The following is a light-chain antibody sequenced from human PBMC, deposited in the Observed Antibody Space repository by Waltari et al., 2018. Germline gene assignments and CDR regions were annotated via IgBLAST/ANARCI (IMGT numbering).Light chain of an antibody. J-gene: IGLJ1*01. CDR2: EDT. CDR3: YSSDSTGLRV. Sequence: SYELTQTPSVSVSPGQTARITCSGHELPRKYAYWFQQKPGQAPRLVIYEDTKRPSGCHEGFPGSSSRTVATLTSTGAQVDDEADYYCYSSDSTGLRVFGGGTTVVVL. CDR1: ELPRKY. V-gene: IGLV3-10*01.